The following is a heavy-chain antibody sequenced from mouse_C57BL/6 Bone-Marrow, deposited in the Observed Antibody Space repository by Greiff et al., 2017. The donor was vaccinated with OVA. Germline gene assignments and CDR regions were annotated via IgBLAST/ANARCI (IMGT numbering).Heavy chain of an antibody. J-gene: IGHJ2*01. V-gene: IGHV1-80*01. CDR1: GYAFSSYW. D-gene: IGHD1-1*01. Sequence: QVHVKQSGAELVKPGASVKISCKASGYAFSSYWMNWVKQRPGKGLEWIGQIYPGDGDTNYNGKFKGKATLTADKSSSTAYMQLSSLTSEDSAVYFCARYYYGSLFDYWGQGTTLTVSS. CDR2: IYPGDGDT. CDR3: ARYYYGSLFDY.